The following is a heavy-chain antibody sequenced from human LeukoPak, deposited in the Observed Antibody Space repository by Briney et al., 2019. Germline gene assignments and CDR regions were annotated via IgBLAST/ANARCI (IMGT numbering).Heavy chain of an antibody. D-gene: IGHD3-10*01. CDR3: ARQGSAMVRGVIVY. J-gene: IGHJ4*02. CDR2: INHSGST. CDR1: GGSFSGYY. V-gene: IGHV4-34*01. Sequence: PSETLSLTCAVYGGSFSGYYWSWIRQPPGKGLEWIGEINHSGSTNYNPSLKSRVTISVDTSKNQFSLKLSSVTAADTAVYYCARQGSAMVRGVIVYWGQGTLVTVSS.